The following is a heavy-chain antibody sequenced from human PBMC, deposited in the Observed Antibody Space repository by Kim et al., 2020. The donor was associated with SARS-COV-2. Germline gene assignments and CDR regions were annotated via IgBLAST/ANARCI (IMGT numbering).Heavy chain of an antibody. CDR2: IRSKAYGGSK. V-gene: IGHV3-49*04. CDR1: GFTFSDYA. J-gene: IGHJ5*02. CDR3: TSVADASSGYWGGS. D-gene: IGHD3-22*01. Sequence: GGSLRLSCTASGFTFSDYAMSWVRQAPGKGLEWVGLIRSKAYGGSKEYAASVKGSFTISRDDSKSIGYLQMNSLKTEDTAVYYCTSVADASSGYWGGSWGQGTRVTVSS.